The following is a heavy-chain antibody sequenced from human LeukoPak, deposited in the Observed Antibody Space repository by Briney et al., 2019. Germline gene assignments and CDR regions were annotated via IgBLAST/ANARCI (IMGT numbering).Heavy chain of an antibody. J-gene: IGHJ4*02. D-gene: IGHD5-24*01. CDR3: ARRDDVASTWTH. CDR2: ISGINNDT. V-gene: IGHV3-48*01. CDR1: GFTFSRFS. Sequence: GESLRLSCVVSGFTFSRFSMKWVRQPPPRGLGWLSFISGINNDTYYLESVKGRFTISRDNAKNSVYLQMNNLRPEDTGIYYCARRDDVASTWTHWGPGTLVTVSS.